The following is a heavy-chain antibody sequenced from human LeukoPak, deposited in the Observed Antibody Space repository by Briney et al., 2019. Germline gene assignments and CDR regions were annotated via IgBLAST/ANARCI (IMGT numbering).Heavy chain of an antibody. Sequence: PSETLSLTCAVYGGSFSGYYWSGIRNPPGKGLKWIGEINHSGSTNYNPSLKSRVTISVDTSKNQFSLKLSSVTAADTAVYYCARTESHRGGKNYFDYWGQGTLVTVSS. CDR2: INHSGST. CDR3: ARTESHRGGKNYFDY. CDR1: GGSFSGYY. V-gene: IGHV4-34*01. J-gene: IGHJ4*02. D-gene: IGHD4-23*01.